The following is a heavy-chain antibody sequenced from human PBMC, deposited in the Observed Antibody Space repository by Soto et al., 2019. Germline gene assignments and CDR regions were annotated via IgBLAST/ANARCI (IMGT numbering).Heavy chain of an antibody. CDR2: ISGSGGST. Sequence: GGSLRLSCAASGFTFSSYAMSWVRQAPGKGLEWVSAISGSGGSTYYADSVKGRFTISRDNSKNTLYLQMNSLRAEDTAVYSCAKDGSSTNWYNWFVPWGQGTLVTVSS. CDR1: GFTFSSYA. CDR3: AKDGSSTNWYNWFVP. V-gene: IGHV3-23*01. J-gene: IGHJ5*02. D-gene: IGHD2-2*01.